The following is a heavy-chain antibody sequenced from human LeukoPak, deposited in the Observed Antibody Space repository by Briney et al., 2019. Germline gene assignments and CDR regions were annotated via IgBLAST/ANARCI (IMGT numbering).Heavy chain of an antibody. CDR2: ISSSGSTI. D-gene: IGHD3-16*01. CDR1: GFTFSSYE. CDR3: ARDAYTRSMDV. Sequence: GGSLRLSCAASGFTFSSYEMSWVRQAPGKGLEWVSYISSSGSTIYYADSVKGRFTISRDNSKNALYLQMNSLRAEDTAVYYCARDAYTRSMDVWGKGTTVTISS. V-gene: IGHV3-48*03. J-gene: IGHJ6*03.